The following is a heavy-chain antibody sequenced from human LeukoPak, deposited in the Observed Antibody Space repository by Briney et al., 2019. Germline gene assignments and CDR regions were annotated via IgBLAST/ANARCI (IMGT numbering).Heavy chain of an antibody. CDR3: ARVNPRGDSLGWFDP. J-gene: IGHJ5*02. V-gene: IGHV1-2*02. D-gene: IGHD4-17*01. CDR2: VNPNSGGT. CDR1: GYTFTGYY. Sequence: GASVKVSCKASGYTFTGYYMHWVRQAPGQGLEWMGWVNPNSGGTNYAQEFQGRVTMTRDMSISTAYMELSRLTSDDTAVYYCARVNPRGDSLGWFDPWGQGTLVAVSS.